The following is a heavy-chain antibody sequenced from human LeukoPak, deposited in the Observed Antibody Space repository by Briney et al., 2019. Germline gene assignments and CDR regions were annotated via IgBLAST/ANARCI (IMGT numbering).Heavy chain of an antibody. Sequence: PSETLSLTCTVSGGSISSSSYYWGWIRQPPGKGLEWIGSLDYSGSTYYHPSLQSRVTRSVDTSKNQFSLRLSSVTAADTAVYYCARSQDYYEFDYWGQGSLVTVSS. CDR2: LDYSGST. J-gene: IGHJ4*02. V-gene: IGHV4-39*01. CDR3: ARSQDYYEFDY. D-gene: IGHD3-16*01. CDR1: GGSISSSSYY.